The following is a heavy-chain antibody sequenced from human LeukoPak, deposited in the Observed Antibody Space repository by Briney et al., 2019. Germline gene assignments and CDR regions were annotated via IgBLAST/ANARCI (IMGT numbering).Heavy chain of an antibody. V-gene: IGHV4-30-2*01. CDR3: ARAFGSSGYYYFDY. CDR2: IYHSGST. CDR1: GGSISSGGYS. Sequence: SETLSLTCAVSGGSISSGGYSWSWIRQPPGKGLGWIGYIYHSGSTYYNPSLKSRVTISVDRSKNQFSLKLSSVTAADTAVYYCARAFGSSGYYYFDYWGQGTLVTVSS. J-gene: IGHJ4*02. D-gene: IGHD3-22*01.